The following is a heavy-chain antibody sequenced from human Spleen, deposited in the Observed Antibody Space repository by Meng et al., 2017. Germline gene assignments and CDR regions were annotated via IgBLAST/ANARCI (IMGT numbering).Heavy chain of an antibody. CDR1: GGSISSGGYY. J-gene: IGHJ4*02. CDR3: ARSHQDYYDSSGEIDS. V-gene: IGHV4-61*08. CDR2: IYYSGST. Sequence: ESGPGLVKPSQTLSLTCTVYGGSISSGGYYWSWIRQRPGKGLEWIAYIYYSGSTKYNPSLKSRVTISVDTSKNQFSLKLTSVTAADTAVYYCARSHQDYYDSSGEIDSWGQGSLVTVSS. D-gene: IGHD3-22*01.